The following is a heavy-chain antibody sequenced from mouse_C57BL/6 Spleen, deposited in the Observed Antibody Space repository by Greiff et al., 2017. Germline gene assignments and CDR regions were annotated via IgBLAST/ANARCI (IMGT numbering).Heavy chain of an antibody. Sequence: EVMLVESVAELVRPGASVTLSCTASGFNIKNTYMHWVKQRPEQGLEWIGRIDPANGNTKYAPKFQGKATITADTSSNTASLQLSSLTSEDTAIYYCARWGYGSSYEAYWGQGTLVTVSA. CDR3: ARWGYGSSYEAY. D-gene: IGHD1-1*01. CDR2: IDPANGNT. J-gene: IGHJ3*01. V-gene: IGHV14-3*01. CDR1: GFNIKNTY.